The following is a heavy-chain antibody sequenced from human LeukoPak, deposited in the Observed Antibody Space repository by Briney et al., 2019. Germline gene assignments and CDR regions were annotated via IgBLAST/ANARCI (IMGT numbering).Heavy chain of an antibody. CDR3: ARGQGSMIVVRTTSWYFDL. CDR2: INQDGSEI. D-gene: IGHD3-22*01. Sequence: GGSLRLSCAASGFTFSNYWMSWVRQAPGKGLEWVANINQDGSEIYYVDSVKGRFTISRDNAKNSLYLQINSVRAEDTAVYYCARGQGSMIVVRTTSWYFDLWGRGTLVTVSS. CDR1: GFTFSNYW. J-gene: IGHJ2*01. V-gene: IGHV3-7*01.